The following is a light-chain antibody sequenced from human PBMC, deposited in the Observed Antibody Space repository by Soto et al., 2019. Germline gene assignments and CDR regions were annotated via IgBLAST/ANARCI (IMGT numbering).Light chain of an antibody. CDR3: QQTYSTPYT. CDR1: QRITTY. Sequence: IHMPQSPSSLSASVGARVTISCRASQRITTYLNWYQQKPGEAPKLLISTSGTLQRGVPSRFSGSGSGTDFTLAITSLQRADFATYFCQQTYSTPYTFGQGTQLEIK. CDR2: TSG. J-gene: IGKJ2*01. V-gene: IGKV1-39*01.